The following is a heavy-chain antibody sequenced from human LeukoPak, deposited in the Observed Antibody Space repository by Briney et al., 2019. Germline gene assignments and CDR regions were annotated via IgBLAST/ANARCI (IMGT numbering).Heavy chain of an antibody. CDR2: ITTSRDQ. Sequence: GGSLRLACAASGFLFSDSSMGWVRQAPGKGLEWISSITTSRDQNHAGSVKGRFTVSRDNAKSSVYLQMDSLRADDTAVYYCARDSYCPNGVCFDYWDQGVLVAVS. CDR3: ARDSYCPNGVCFDY. CDR1: GFLFSDSS. V-gene: IGHV3-21*06. J-gene: IGHJ4*02. D-gene: IGHD2-8*01.